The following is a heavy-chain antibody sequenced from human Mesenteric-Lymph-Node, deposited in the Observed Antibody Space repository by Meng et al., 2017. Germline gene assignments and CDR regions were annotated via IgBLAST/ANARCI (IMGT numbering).Heavy chain of an antibody. Sequence: LQLQESGPGLVKPSETLSLTCTVSGGSSSSSSYYWAWIRQPPGEGLEWIGSVVYSGTTYYTSSLKSRVSISVDTSKNQFSLKLSSVTAADTAVYYCARHHHSPTFDYWGQGTLVTVSS. CDR2: VVYSGTT. CDR3: ARHHHSPTFDY. D-gene: IGHD1-14*01. V-gene: IGHV4-39*01. J-gene: IGHJ4*02. CDR1: GGSSSSSSYY.